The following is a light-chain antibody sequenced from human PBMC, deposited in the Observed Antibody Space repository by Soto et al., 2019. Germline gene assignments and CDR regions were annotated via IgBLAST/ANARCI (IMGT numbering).Light chain of an antibody. CDR1: QGVRSP. V-gene: IGKV1D-13*01. CDR3: QHFNDYPLT. Sequence: AIQLTQSPSSLSASVGDRVTITCRASQGVRSPLAWYQQKPGKAPKFLIVGASILGAGVPSRFSASGSGTDFTLTISSLQPEDFATYYCQHFNDYPLTFGGGTMVEIK. CDR2: GAS. J-gene: IGKJ4*01.